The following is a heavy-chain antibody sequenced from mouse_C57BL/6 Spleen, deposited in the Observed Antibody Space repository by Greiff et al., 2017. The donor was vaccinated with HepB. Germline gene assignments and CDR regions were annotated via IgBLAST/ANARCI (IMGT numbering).Heavy chain of an antibody. CDR2: IDPETGGT. CDR3: TSSRRSGYDFDY. V-gene: IGHV1-15*01. CDR1: GYTFTDYE. D-gene: IGHD3-2*02. J-gene: IGHJ2*01. Sequence: QVQLQQSGAELVRPGASVTLSCKASGYTFTDYEMHWVKQTPVHGLEWIGAIDPETGGTAYNQKFKGKAILTADKSSSTAYMELRSLTSEDSAVYYCTSSRRSGYDFDYWGQGTTLTVSS.